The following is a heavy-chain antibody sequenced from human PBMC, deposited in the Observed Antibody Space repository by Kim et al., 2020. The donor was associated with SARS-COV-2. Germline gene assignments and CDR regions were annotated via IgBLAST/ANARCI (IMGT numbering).Heavy chain of an antibody. D-gene: IGHD6-13*01. CDR3: ARAGRVAAAGDLDGMDV. CDR1: GGSISSGSYY. CDR2: IYTSGST. Sequence: SETLSLTCTVSGGSISSGSYYWSWIRQPAGKGLEWIGRIYTSGSTNYNPSLKSRVTISVDTSKNQFSLKLSSVTAADTAVYYCARAGRVAAAGDLDGMDVWGQGTTVTVSS. J-gene: IGHJ6*02. V-gene: IGHV4-61*02.